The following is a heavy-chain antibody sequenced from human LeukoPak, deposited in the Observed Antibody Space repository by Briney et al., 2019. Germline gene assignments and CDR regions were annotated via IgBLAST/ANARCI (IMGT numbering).Heavy chain of an antibody. J-gene: IGHJ5*02. D-gene: IGHD3-16*02. Sequence: LGTLSLTCTVSGGSISSYYWSWIRQPARKGREWIGRFYTSGSTNYNPSLKSRVTMSVDTSKNQFSLKLSSVTAADTAVYYCARGRYDYVWGSYRNWFDPWGQGTLVTVSS. CDR3: ARGRYDYVWGSYRNWFDP. V-gene: IGHV4-4*07. CDR2: FYTSGST. CDR1: GGSISSYY.